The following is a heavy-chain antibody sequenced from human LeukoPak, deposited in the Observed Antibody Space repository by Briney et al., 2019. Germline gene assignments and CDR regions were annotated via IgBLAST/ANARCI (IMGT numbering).Heavy chain of an antibody. J-gene: IGHJ4*02. V-gene: IGHV3-23*01. CDR1: GFTFSSYG. CDR3: AKDSLRTVPKASFDS. D-gene: IGHD2-2*01. CDR2: ISGSGGST. Sequence: GGSLRLSCAASGFTFSSYGMSWVRQAPGKGLEWVSGISGSGGSTYYADSVKGRFTISRDNSKNTLFLQMNSLRAEGRAVYYCAKDSLRTVPKASFDSWGQGTLVTVSS.